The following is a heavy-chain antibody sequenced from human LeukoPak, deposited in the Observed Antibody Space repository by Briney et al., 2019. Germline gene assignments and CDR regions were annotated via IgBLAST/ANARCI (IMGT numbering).Heavy chain of an antibody. J-gene: IGHJ3*01. CDR3: ANVDLLKGSFDV. CDR2: ISGSGGDT. CDR1: GFRFSSYA. D-gene: IGHD2-21*01. Sequence: GGSLRLSCAASGFRFSSYAMSWVRQAPGKGLEWVSTISGSGGDTYYAESVKGRFIISRDNSQNTLYVEMNTLSAEDTAMYYCANVDLLKGSFDVWGQGTAVSVSS. V-gene: IGHV3-23*01.